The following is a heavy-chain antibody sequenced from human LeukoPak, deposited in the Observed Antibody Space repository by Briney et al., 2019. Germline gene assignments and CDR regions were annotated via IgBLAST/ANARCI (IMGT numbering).Heavy chain of an antibody. CDR3: ASTLRWLDYFDY. CDR1: GGSISIYY. J-gene: IGHJ4*02. V-gene: IGHV4-59*01. Sequence: PSETLSLTCTVSGGSISIYYWSWIRQPPGKGLEWIGYIYYSGSTNYNPSLKSRVTISVDTSKNQFSLKLSSVTAADTAVYYCASTLRWLDYFDYWGQGTLVTVSS. D-gene: IGHD5-12*01. CDR2: IYYSGST.